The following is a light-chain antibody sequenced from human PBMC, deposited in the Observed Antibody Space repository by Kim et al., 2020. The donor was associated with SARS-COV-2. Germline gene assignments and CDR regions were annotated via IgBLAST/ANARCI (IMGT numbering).Light chain of an antibody. J-gene: IGLJ3*02. CDR2: QDS. V-gene: IGLV3-1*01. CDR3: QAWDSSTPRG. Sequence: SYELTQPPSVSVSPGQTASITCSGDKLGDKYACWYQQKPGQSPVLVIYQDSKRPSGIPERFSGSNSGNTATLTISGTQAMDEADYYCQAWDSSTPRGFGG. CDR1: KLGDKY.